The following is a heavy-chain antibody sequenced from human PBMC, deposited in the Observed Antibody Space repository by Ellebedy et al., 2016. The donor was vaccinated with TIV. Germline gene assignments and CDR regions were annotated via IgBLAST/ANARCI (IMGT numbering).Heavy chain of an antibody. CDR2: ISSSGGTI. Sequence: GESLKISCAASGFTFSDYYMTWMRQPPGKGLEWVSDISSSGGTIFYADSVKGRFTVSRDNAENSVHLQMNSLRVEDAAVYYCAKAALRCDLPYYNGIDVWGQGTTVTVSS. J-gene: IGHJ6*02. CDR1: GFTFSDYY. V-gene: IGHV3-11*04. D-gene: IGHD2-21*01. CDR3: AKAALRCDLPYYNGIDV.